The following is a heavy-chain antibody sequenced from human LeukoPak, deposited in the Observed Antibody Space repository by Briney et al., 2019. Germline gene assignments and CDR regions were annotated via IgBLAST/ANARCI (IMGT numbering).Heavy chain of an antibody. CDR3: ARDRIATNQWGYYYYGMDV. CDR2: INHSGST. J-gene: IGHJ6*02. V-gene: IGHV4-34*01. D-gene: IGHD6-13*01. CDR1: GGSFSGYY. Sequence: SETLSLTCAVYGGSFSGYYCSWIRQPPGKGLEWIGEINHSGSTNYNPSLKSRVTISVDTSKNQFSLKLSSVTAADTAVYYCARDRIATNQWGYYYYGMDVWGQGTTVTVSS.